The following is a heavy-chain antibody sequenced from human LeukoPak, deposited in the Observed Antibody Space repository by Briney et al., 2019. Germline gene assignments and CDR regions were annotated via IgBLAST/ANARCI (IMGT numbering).Heavy chain of an antibody. CDR2: ISYDGSNK. V-gene: IGHV3-30-3*01. CDR3: ARASYYYDSSGYYKY. J-gene: IGHJ4*02. D-gene: IGHD3-22*01. Sequence: GRALRLSCAASGFTFSSYAMPWVRQAPGKGVEWVAVISYDGSNKYYADSVKGRFTISRDNSKNTLYLQMNSLRAEDTAVYYCARASYYYDSSGYYKYWGQGTLVTVSS. CDR1: GFTFSSYA.